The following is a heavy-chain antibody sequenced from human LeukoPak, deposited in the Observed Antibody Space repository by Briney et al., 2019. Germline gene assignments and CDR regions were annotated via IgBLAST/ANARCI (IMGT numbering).Heavy chain of an antibody. J-gene: IGHJ4*02. V-gene: IGHV3-48*01. CDR1: GFSFSRYS. CDR2: ISSDGSTI. D-gene: IGHD3-22*01. Sequence: GGSLRLSCTASGFSFSRYSMNWVRQAPGKGLEWISYISSDGSTIYYADSVKGRFTISRDNARNSLYLQMNSLRAEDTAVYYCARDPAMQTWLSAYYFDYWGQGTQVSVSS. CDR3: ARDPAMQTWLSAYYFDY.